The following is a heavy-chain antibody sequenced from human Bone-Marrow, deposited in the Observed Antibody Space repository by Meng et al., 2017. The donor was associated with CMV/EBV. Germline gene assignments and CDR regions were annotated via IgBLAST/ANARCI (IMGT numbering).Heavy chain of an antibody. CDR2: INPSGGST. V-gene: IGHV1-46*01. CDR1: GYTFTSYG. J-gene: IGHJ6*02. Sequence: ASVKVSCKASGYTFTSYGISWVRQAPGQGLEWMGIINPSGGSTSYAQKFQGRVTMTRDKSISTAYLQWSSLKASDTAMYYCARQGPVVPAAIRNYYYGMDVWGQGTTVTVSS. CDR3: ARQGPVVPAAIRNYYYGMDV. D-gene: IGHD2-2*02.